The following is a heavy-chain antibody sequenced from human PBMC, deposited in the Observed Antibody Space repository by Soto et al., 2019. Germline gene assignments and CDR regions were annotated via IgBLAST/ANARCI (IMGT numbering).Heavy chain of an antibody. CDR3: AREAAETVGDGYWCDP. CDR1: CDSLSGYY. D-gene: IGHD6-13*01. Sequence: SETLSLTCTVSCDSLSGYYWSWIRQPAGKGLEWIGRVYTSGNTDYSPSLTSRVTVSVDTSKNQFSLKLRFVTAADTAVYYCAREAAETVGDGYWCDPWGQGTLVTVSS. CDR2: VYTSGNT. J-gene: IGHJ5*02. V-gene: IGHV4-4*07.